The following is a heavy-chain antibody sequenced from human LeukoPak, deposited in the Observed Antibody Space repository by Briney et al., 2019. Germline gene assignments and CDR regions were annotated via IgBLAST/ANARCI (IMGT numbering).Heavy chain of an antibody. Sequence: GGPVKGSCKGSGFTFTSYGISWVRQAPGQGLEWMGWISAYKGNTNYAQKLQGRVTMTTDTSTSTAYMELRSLRSDDTAVYYCARDPGQNSVLYDFWSGYRGSLDYWGQGTLVTVSS. CDR2: ISAYKGNT. CDR1: GFTFTSYG. CDR3: ARDPGQNSVLYDFWSGYRGSLDY. D-gene: IGHD3-3*01. V-gene: IGHV1-18*01. J-gene: IGHJ4*02.